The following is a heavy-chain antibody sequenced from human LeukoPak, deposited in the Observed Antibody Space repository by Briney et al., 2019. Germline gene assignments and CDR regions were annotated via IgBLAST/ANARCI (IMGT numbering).Heavy chain of an antibody. CDR1: GGSFSDYY. J-gene: IGHJ4*02. V-gene: IGHV4-34*01. CDR2: INHGGST. CDR3: AREGRDGSRYYFDY. D-gene: IGHD5-24*01. Sequence: NSSETLSLTCAVYGGSFSDYYWNWIRQPPGKGLEWIGEINHGGSTDYNPSLKSRVSISVDTSKNQFSLKLNSVTAADTAVYYCAREGRDGSRYYFDYWSQGTPVTVSS.